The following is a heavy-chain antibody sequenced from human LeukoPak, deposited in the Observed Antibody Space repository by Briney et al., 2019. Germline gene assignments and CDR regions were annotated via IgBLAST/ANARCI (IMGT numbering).Heavy chain of an antibody. CDR2: ISGSGGST. V-gene: IGHV3-23*01. D-gene: IGHD3-22*01. CDR1: GFTLSSYG. J-gene: IGHJ3*02. CDR3: ARGLFLSGYLDAFDI. Sequence: PGGSLRLSCAASGFTLSSYGMSWVRQAPGKGLGWVSAISGSGGSTYYADSVKGRFTISRDNSKNTLYLQMNSLRVEDTAVYYCARGLFLSGYLDAFDIWGQGTVVTVSS.